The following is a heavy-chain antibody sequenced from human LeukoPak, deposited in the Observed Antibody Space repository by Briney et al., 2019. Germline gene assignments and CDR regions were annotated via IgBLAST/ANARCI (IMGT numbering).Heavy chain of an antibody. Sequence: ESLKISCKRSGYNFTSYWISWIRQPAGKGLEWIGRLYTSGSTDYNPSLKSRVTMSVDTSKNQFSLKLRSVTAADTAVYYCARGTVTTLFDYWGQGTLVTVSS. CDR1: GYNFTSYW. CDR2: LYTSGST. V-gene: IGHV4-4*07. D-gene: IGHD4-17*01. CDR3: ARGTVTTLFDY. J-gene: IGHJ4*02.